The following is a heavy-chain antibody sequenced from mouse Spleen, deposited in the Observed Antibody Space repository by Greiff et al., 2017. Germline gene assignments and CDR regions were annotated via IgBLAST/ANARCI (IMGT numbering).Heavy chain of an antibody. CDR3: ARSGTGFAY. V-gene: IGHV3-2*02. J-gene: IGHJ3*01. Sequence: EVHLVESGPGLVKPSQSLSLTCTVTGYSITSDYAWNWIRQFPGNKLEWMGYISYSGSTSYNPSLKSRISITRDTSKNQFFLQLNSVTTEDTATYYCARSGTGFAYWGQGTLVTVSA. D-gene: IGHD4-1*01. CDR2: ISYSGST. CDR1: GYSITSDYA.